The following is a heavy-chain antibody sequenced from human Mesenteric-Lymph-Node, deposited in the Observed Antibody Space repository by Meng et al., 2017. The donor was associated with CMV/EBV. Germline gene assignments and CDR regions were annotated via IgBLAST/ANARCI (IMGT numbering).Heavy chain of an antibody. V-gene: IGHV3-30*19. Sequence: LSLTCAVSGEFFSGYYWTWIRQSPGKGLEWVAVISSDGNDKYYVDSVKGRFTISRDNSKTTLFLQMSSLISEDTAVYYCARGRYGDYFDYWGQGTLVTVSS. CDR1: GEFFSGYY. CDR3: ARGRYGDYFDY. CDR2: ISSDGNDK. J-gene: IGHJ4*02. D-gene: IGHD4/OR15-4a*01.